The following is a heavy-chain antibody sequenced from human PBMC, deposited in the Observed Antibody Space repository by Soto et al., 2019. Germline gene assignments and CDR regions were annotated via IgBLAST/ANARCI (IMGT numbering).Heavy chain of an antibody. Sequence: VQLVESGGGLVQPGGSLRLSCEASRFSLSTYWMYWVRQAPGKGLMWVSRINSDGGIINYADSVKGRFTISRDNAKNTLYLQMNSPRTDDTAVYYCARDLGKYDRHYFDNWGQGTLVTVSS. CDR2: INSDGGII. J-gene: IGHJ4*02. D-gene: IGHD3-9*01. CDR3: ARDLGKYDRHYFDN. V-gene: IGHV3-74*01. CDR1: RFSLSTYW.